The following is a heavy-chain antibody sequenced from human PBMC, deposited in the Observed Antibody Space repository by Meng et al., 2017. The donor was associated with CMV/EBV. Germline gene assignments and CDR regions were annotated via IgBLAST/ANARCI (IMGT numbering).Heavy chain of an antibody. J-gene: IGHJ6*02. CDR2: IRSKAYGGTT. CDR3: ARDFQPKYYYYGMDV. V-gene: IGHV3-49*04. Sequence: GESLKISCTASGFTFGDYAMSWVRQAPGKGLEWVGFIRSKAYGGTTEYAASVKGRFTISRDDSKSIAYLQMNSLKTEDTAVYYCARDFQPKYYYYGMDVWGQGTTVTVSS. CDR1: GFTFGDYA. D-gene: IGHD1-14*01.